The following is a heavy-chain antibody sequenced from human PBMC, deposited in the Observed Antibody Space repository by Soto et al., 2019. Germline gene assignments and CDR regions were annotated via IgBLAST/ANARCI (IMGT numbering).Heavy chain of an antibody. CDR1: GFTFSSFH. CDR2: ISGSGGST. J-gene: IGHJ6*02. CDR3: AKDLSGYSSSWYNYYYYGMDV. D-gene: IGHD6-13*01. V-gene: IGHV3-23*01. Sequence: LRLSCAASGFTFSSFHMNWVRQAPGRGLEWVSAISGSGGSTYYADSVKGRFTISRDNSKNTLYLQMNSLRAEDTAVYYCAKDLSGYSSSWYNYYYYGMDVWGQGTTVTGSS.